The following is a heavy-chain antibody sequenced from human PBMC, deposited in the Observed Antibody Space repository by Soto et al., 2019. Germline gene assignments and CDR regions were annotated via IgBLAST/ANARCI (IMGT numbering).Heavy chain of an antibody. Sequence: SETLSLTCTVSGDSVSSVGFHWAWLRRPPGKGLEWIGYIYNGGSTYYRPSLESRMHMSLDATRNHYSLRLTSVTAADTAVYFCATESGSTYGYFDHWGQGTQVTVSS. V-gene: IGHV4-30-4*01. CDR3: ATESGSTYGYFDH. D-gene: IGHD5-18*01. J-gene: IGHJ4*02. CDR1: GDSVSSVGFH. CDR2: IYNGGST.